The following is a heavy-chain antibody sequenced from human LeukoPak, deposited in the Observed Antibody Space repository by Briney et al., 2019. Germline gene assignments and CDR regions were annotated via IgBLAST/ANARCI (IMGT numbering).Heavy chain of an antibody. CDR1: GYTFTSYD. J-gene: IGHJ4*02. CDR2: MNPNSGNT. D-gene: IGHD4/OR15-4a*01. Sequence: ASVTVSCKASGYTFTSYDISWVRPAAGQGLEWMGWMNPNSGNTGYEQKFQETVTMTRNTSISTAYMELSSLRSEDTAVYYCARGGLNPDDYFDYWGQGTLVTVSS. CDR3: ARGGLNPDDYFDY. V-gene: IGHV1-8*01.